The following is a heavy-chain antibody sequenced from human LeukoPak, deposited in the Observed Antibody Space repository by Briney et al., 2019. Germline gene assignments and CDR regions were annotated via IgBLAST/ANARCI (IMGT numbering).Heavy chain of an antibody. CDR3: AGTYCTTTFCSPFDF. D-gene: IGHD2-2*01. CDR1: GFTFSSYA. J-gene: IGHJ4*02. CDR2: VSYDESNK. V-gene: IGHV3-30-3*01. Sequence: SGRSLLLSCAASGFTFSSYAMHWGRQAPGKGLEWVAVVSYDESNKYYADSVKGRFTISRDNSKNMLFLQMNSLRAEDTAVYYCAGTYCTTTFCSPFDFWGQGALVTVSS.